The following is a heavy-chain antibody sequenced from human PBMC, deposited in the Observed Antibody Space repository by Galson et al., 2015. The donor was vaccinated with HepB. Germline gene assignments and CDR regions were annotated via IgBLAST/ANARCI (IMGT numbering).Heavy chain of an antibody. V-gene: IGHV3-7*03. CDR1: GFTFSSYW. D-gene: IGHD3-10*01. CDR3: ARDHSAIITMVRGVIRFPLWFDP. J-gene: IGHJ5*02. CDR2: IKQDGSEK. Sequence: SLRLSCAASGFTFSSYWMSWVRQAPGKGLEWVANIKQDGSEKYYVDSVKGRFTISRDNAKNSLYLQMNSLRAEDTAVYYCARDHSAIITMVRGVIRFPLWFDPWGQGTLVTVSS.